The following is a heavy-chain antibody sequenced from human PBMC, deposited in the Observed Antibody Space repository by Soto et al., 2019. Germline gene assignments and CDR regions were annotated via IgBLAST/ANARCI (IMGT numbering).Heavy chain of an antibody. CDR2: IRNKANSYTT. J-gene: IGHJ6*02. V-gene: IGHV3-72*01. CDR1: GFTSSDHY. Sequence: GGSLRLSCAASGFTSSDHYMDWVRQAPGKGLEWVGRIRNKANSYTTDYAASVKGRFTISRDDSKNSLYLQMNSLKTDDTAVYYCARVSQYALDVWGQGTSVTVSS. CDR3: ARVSQYALDV.